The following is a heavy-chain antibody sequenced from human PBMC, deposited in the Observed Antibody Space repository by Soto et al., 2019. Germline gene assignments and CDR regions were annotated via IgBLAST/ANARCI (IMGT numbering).Heavy chain of an antibody. V-gene: IGHV3-21*01. CDR2: ISSSSSYI. D-gene: IGHD3-10*01. J-gene: IGHJ6*02. CDR1: GFTFSSYS. Sequence: EVQLVESGGGLVKPGGSLRLSCAASGFTFSSYSMNWVRQAPGKGLEWVSSISSSSSYIYYADSVKGRLTISRDNAKNSLKLQMNDLRAEDTAVYYCARAGGGGSGSGKMDDYYGMDIWGQGTTFTVSS. CDR3: ARAGGGGSGSGKMDDYYGMDI.